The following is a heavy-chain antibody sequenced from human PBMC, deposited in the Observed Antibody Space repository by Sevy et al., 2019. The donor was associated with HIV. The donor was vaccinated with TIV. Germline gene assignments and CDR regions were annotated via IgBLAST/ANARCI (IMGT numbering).Heavy chain of an antibody. Sequence: GGSLRLSCAASGFTFSSYAMSWVRQAPGKGLEWVSAISGSGGSTYYADSVKGRFTISRDNSKNTLYLQMKSLRAEDTAVYYCAKAPNGYYGSGREGYYFDYWGQGTLVTVSS. CDR3: AKAPNGYYGSGREGYYFDY. J-gene: IGHJ4*02. CDR2: ISGSGGST. D-gene: IGHD3-10*01. CDR1: GFTFSSYA. V-gene: IGHV3-23*01.